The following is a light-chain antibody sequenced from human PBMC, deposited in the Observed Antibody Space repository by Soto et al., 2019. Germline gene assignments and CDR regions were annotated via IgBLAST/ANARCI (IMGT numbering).Light chain of an antibody. V-gene: IGLV2-14*01. CDR1: SSDVGGYNY. CDR3: SSYTSSSTPVV. Sequence: QSALTQPASVSGSPGQSITISCTGTSSDVGGYNYVSWYQQHPGKSPKLMIYEVSNRPSGVSNRFSGSKSGNTASLTISGLQAEDEADYDCSSYTSSSTPVVFGGGTKVTVL. J-gene: IGLJ2*01. CDR2: EVS.